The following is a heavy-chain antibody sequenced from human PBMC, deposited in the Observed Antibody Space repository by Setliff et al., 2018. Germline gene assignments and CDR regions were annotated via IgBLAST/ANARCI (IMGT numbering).Heavy chain of an antibody. Sequence: PGGSLRLSCATSGFTFSSYWMSWVRQAPGKGLEWVGNINQDGSGKYYVDSMKGRFTISRDNAKNSLYVQMNSLRAEDTAVYYCARDDGYNNRWYYYWGQGTLVTVSS. CDR2: INQDGSGK. CDR3: ARDDGYNNRWYYY. D-gene: IGHD6-13*01. CDR1: GFTFSSYW. J-gene: IGHJ4*02. V-gene: IGHV3-7*01.